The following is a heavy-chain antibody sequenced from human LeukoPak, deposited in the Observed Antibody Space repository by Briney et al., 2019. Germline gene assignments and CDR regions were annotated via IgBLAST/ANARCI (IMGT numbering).Heavy chain of an antibody. J-gene: IGHJ6*04. CDR2: INQGGST. V-gene: IGHV4-34*01. CDR1: GGSFSGYY. Sequence: PSETLSLTCAVYGGSFSGYYWSWIRQPPGKGLEWIGEINQGGSTNYNPSLKGRVTISVDTSKNQFSLKLSSVTAADTAVYYCARDAGLDVWGRGTTVTVSS. CDR3: ARDAGLDV.